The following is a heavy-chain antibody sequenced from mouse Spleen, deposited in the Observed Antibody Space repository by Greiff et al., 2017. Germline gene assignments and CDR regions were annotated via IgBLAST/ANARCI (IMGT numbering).Heavy chain of an antibody. CDR1: GYTFTSYT. D-gene: IGHD1-1*01. V-gene: IGHV1-4*01. CDR3: ARSNYDGSYCFDY. CDR2: INPSSGYT. Sequence: QVHVKQSGAELARPGASVKMSCKASGYTFTSYTMHWVKQRPGQGLEWIGYINPSSGYTKYNQKFKDKATLTADKSSSTAYMQLSSLTSEDSAVYYCARSNYDGSYCFDYWGQGTTLTVSS. J-gene: IGHJ2*01.